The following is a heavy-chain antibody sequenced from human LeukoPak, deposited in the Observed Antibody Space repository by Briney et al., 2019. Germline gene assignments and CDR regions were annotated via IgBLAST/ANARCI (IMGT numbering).Heavy chain of an antibody. Sequence: GGSLRLSCAASGFTFSSYSMNWVRRAPGKGLEWISYISSSSSTIYYADSVKGRFTISRDNGKNSLYLQMNSLRVEDTAMFYCTREWFGSRNFFDYWGQGTLVTVSS. D-gene: IGHD3-10*01. CDR3: TREWFGSRNFFDY. CDR1: GFTFSSYS. CDR2: ISSSSSTI. V-gene: IGHV3-48*01. J-gene: IGHJ4*02.